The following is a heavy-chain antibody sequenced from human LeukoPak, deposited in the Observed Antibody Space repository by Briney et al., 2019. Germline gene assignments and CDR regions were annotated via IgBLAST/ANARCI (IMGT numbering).Heavy chain of an antibody. CDR3: AKADGGQWPSSYYCYYMDV. Sequence: PGGSLRLSCAASGFTFSSYGMHWVRQAPAKGLEWVAVISYDGSNKYYADSVKGRFTISRDNAKNSLYLQMNSLRAEDTAVYYCAKADGGQWPSSYYCYYMDVGGKGTTVTVSS. V-gene: IGHV3-30*18. D-gene: IGHD6-19*01. CDR2: ISYDGSNK. CDR1: GFTFSSYG. J-gene: IGHJ6*03.